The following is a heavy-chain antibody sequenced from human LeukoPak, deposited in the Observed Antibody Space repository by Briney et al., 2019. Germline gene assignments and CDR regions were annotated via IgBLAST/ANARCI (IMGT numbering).Heavy chain of an antibody. D-gene: IGHD4-17*01. J-gene: IGHJ4*02. CDR1: GFTFSSYW. V-gene: IGHV3-7*03. CDR2: IKQDGSEK. CDR3: AKAYGDYAVYYFDY. Sequence: PGGSLRLSCAASGFTFSSYWMSWVRQAPGKGLEWVANIKQDGSEKYYVDSVKGRFTISRDNAKNSLYLQMNSLRAEDTAVYYCAKAYGDYAVYYFDYWGQGTLVTVSS.